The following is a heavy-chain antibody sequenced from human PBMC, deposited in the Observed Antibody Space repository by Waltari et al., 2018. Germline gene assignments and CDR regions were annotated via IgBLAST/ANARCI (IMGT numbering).Heavy chain of an antibody. V-gene: IGHV3-72*01. CDR1: GYTFSDHY. CDR2: TKNKRNRYTS. CDR3: TRGYNSALDV. J-gene: IGHJ6*02. Sequence: EVQVVESGGGLVQPGGSLRLSCATSGYTFSDHYIHWVRQAPGKGVEWVGRTKNKRNRYTSDYAASVSGRFTISRDDSKRSVSLQMNSLKIEDTAVYYCTRGYNSALDVWGQGTTVTVSS.